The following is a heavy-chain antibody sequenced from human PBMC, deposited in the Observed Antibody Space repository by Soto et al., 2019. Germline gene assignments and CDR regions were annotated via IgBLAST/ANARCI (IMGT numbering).Heavy chain of an antibody. D-gene: IGHD6-13*01. CDR1: GGSISSGGYY. CDR2: IYYSGST. V-gene: IGHV4-31*03. J-gene: IGHJ4*02. CDR3: ARSNRAAAGTPAFLGY. Sequence: PSLTCTVSGGSISSGGYYWSWIRQHPGKGLEWIGYIYYSGSTYYNPSLKSRVTISVDTSKNQFSLKLSSVTAADTAVYYCARSNRAAAGTPAFLGYWGQGTLVTVSS.